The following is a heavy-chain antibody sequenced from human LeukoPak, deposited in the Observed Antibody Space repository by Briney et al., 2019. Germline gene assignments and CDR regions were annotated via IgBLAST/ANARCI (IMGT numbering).Heavy chain of an antibody. CDR3: ATARKWITIFGVVIMSGGMDV. CDR2: FDPEDGET. Sequence: EASVTVSFTVSGYTLTEVSMHWVRQAPGKGLEWMGVFDPEDGETIYAQRFQGRVTMTEDTSTDTAYMELSSLRSEDTAVYYCATARKWITIFGVVIMSGGMDVWGQGTTVPVSS. V-gene: IGHV1-24*01. D-gene: IGHD3-3*01. CDR1: GYTLTEVS. J-gene: IGHJ6*02.